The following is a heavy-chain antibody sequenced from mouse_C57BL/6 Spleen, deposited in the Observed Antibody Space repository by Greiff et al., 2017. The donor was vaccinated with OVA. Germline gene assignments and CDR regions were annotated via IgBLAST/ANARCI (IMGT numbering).Heavy chain of an antibody. V-gene: IGHV1-52*01. CDR3: ARLTTDAMDY. CDR1: GYTFTSYW. Sequence: QVQLKQPGAELVRPGSSVKLSCKASGYTFTSYWMHWVKQRPIQGLEWIGNIDPSDSETHYNQKFKDKATLTVDKSSSTAYMQLSSLTSEDSAVYYCARLTTDAMDYWGQGTSVTVSS. CDR2: IDPSDSET. D-gene: IGHD1-1*01. J-gene: IGHJ4*01.